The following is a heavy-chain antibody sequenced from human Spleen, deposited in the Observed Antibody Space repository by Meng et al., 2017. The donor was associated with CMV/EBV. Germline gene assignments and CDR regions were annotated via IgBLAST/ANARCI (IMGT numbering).Heavy chain of an antibody. D-gene: IGHD5-18*01. CDR3: ARIRGYSLPEF. Sequence: CSVSGGPVSSGSNHWSWIRQSPGKRLEWIGNIYHTGTTNYNPSLTSRVTMSVDPSRNQFSLTLSSLNASDTAVYYCARIRGYSLPEFWGRGILVTVSS. CDR2: IYHTGTT. CDR1: GGPVSSGSNH. J-gene: IGHJ4*02. V-gene: IGHV4-61*01.